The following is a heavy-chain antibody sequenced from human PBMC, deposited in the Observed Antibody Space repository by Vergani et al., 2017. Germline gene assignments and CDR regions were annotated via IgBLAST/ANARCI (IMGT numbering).Heavy chain of an antibody. Sequence: QLQLQQSGPGLVKPSETLFLTCTVSADSISSGSYYWGWIRQPPGKCLEWIGTIYYSGLTYYNPSLKSRVAISVDTSKNQFSLKVTSVTAADTAVYFCARQRPGSGWSPGDFDDWGQGILVTVSS. J-gene: IGHJ4*02. CDR2: IYYSGLT. V-gene: IGHV4-39*01. CDR3: ARQRPGSGWSPGDFDD. D-gene: IGHD6-19*01. CDR1: ADSISSGSYY.